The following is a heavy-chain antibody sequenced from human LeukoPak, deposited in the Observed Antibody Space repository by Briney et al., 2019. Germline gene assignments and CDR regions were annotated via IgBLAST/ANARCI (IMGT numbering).Heavy chain of an antibody. V-gene: IGHV2-5*02. D-gene: IGHD1-26*01. CDR1: WFSLSSGVG. CDR3: AHGSVVGAPTGGAFDI. CDR2: IFWDDDK. Sequence: SGPTLVKPTQTLTLTFTFSWFSLSSGVGVGWIRQPPGKALEWLALIFWDDDKRYSPSLKSRLTITKDTSRNQVVLTMTNMDPVDTATYYCAHGSVVGAPTGGAFDICHRGTMVTVSS. J-gene: IGHJ3*02.